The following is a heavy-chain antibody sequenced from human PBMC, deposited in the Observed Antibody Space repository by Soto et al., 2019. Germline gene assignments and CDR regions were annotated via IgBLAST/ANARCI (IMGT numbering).Heavy chain of an antibody. CDR2: SSGGGT. CDR1: GFTFSSYA. J-gene: IGHJ4*02. Sequence: QAGGSLRLSCAASGFTFSSYAMTWVRQAPGKGLEWVASSSGGGTYYADSVKGRFTISRDSSKNSQFLQMDSLRADDTAVYYCAKKTLPTPIPYFDYWGQGALVTVSS. CDR3: AKKTLPTPIPYFDY. V-gene: IGHV3-23*01. D-gene: IGHD2-15*01.